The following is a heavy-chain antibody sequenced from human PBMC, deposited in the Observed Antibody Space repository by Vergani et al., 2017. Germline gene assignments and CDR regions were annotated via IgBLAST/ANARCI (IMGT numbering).Heavy chain of an antibody. CDR3: ASGNPYVDFDI. CDR2: IYTSGST. Sequence: QVQLQESGPGLVKPSQTLSLTCTVSGGSISSGSYYWSWIRQPAGKGLEWIGRIYTSGSTNYNPSLKSRVTISVDTSKNQFSLKLSSVTAADTAVYYCASGNPYVDFDIWGQGTMITVSS. J-gene: IGHJ3*02. CDR1: GGSISSGSYY. V-gene: IGHV4-61*02. D-gene: IGHD3-16*01.